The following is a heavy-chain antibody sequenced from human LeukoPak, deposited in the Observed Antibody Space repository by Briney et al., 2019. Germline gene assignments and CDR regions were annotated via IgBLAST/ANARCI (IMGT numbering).Heavy chain of an antibody. V-gene: IGHV3-30-3*01. CDR3: ARGSGSSTRGWFDP. CDR1: GFTFSRNA. CDR2: ISYDASNK. Sequence: PGGSLRLSCAASGFTFSRNAMHWVRQAPGKGLEWVAVISYDASNKYYADSVKGRFTISRDNSKNTLYLQMNSLRGEDTSVYYCARGSGSSTRGWFDPWGQGTLVTVSS. J-gene: IGHJ5*02. D-gene: IGHD6-13*01.